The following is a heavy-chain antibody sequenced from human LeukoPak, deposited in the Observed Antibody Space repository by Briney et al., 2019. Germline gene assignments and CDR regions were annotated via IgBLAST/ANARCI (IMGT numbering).Heavy chain of an antibody. J-gene: IGHJ3*02. CDR2: IYSGGST. V-gene: IGHV3-53*01. D-gene: IGHD1-1*01. CDR3: ARGHNWNDRGAFDI. Sequence: GGALRLSCAASAFTVSSNYMSWVRQAPGKGVEWVSAIYSGGSTYYADSVKGRFTISRDNSKNTLYLQMNSLRAEDTAVYYCARGHNWNDRGAFDIWGQGTMVTVSS. CDR1: AFTVSSNY.